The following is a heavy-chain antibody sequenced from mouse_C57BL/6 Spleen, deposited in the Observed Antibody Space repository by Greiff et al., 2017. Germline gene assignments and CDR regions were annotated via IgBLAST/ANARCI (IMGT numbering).Heavy chain of an antibody. CDR3: ASYYGSSPDY. CDR1: GYTFTSYG. D-gene: IGHD1-1*01. CDR2: IYPRSGNT. V-gene: IGHV1-81*01. J-gene: IGHJ2*01. Sequence: LVESGAELARPGASVKLSCKASGYTFTSYGISWVKQRTGQGLEWIGEIYPRSGNTYYNEKFKGKAKLTADKSSSTAYMELRSLTSEDSAVYFCASYYGSSPDYWGQGTTLTVSS.